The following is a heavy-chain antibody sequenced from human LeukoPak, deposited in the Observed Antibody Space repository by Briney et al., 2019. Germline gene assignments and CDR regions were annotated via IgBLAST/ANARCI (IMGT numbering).Heavy chain of an antibody. CDR3: ARGGYYYDSRNYPSFGGLNFAY. D-gene: IGHD3-22*01. Sequence: SETLSLTCSVSSASINSYYWSWIRQPPGRGLEWIGYIYHPGSTNYNSSFRSRVTISVDTSKNQVSLRLSSVTAADPAVYYCARGGYYYDSRNYPSFGGLNFAYWGQGSLVTVSS. CDR1: SASINSYY. J-gene: IGHJ4*02. V-gene: IGHV4-59*13. CDR2: IYHPGST.